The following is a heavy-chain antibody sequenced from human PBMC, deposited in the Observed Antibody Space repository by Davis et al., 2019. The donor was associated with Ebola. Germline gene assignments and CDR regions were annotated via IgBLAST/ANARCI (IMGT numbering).Heavy chain of an antibody. CDR1: GFTFSSYS. CDR2: ISGGYT. J-gene: IGHJ4*02. Sequence: ESLKISCAASGFTFSSYSMNWVRQAPGKGLEWVAYISGGYTYYAESVKGRFTISRDNAKNSLYLQLNTLRDEDTAVYFCVSAGWDHWGQGTLVTVSS. V-gene: IGHV3-48*02. CDR3: VSAGWDH. D-gene: IGHD2-15*01.